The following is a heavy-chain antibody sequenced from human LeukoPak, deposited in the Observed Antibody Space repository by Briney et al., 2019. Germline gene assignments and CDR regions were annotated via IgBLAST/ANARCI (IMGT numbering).Heavy chain of an antibody. CDR2: ISSSSSYI. Sequence: GGSLRLSCAASGFTFSSYSMNWVRQAPGKGLEWVSSISSSSSYIYYADSVKGRFTISRDNAKNSLYLQMNSLRAEDTAVYYCARSAAAGTFFDYWGQGTLVAVSS. CDR1: GFTFSSYS. V-gene: IGHV3-21*01. J-gene: IGHJ4*02. CDR3: ARSAAAGTFFDY. D-gene: IGHD6-13*01.